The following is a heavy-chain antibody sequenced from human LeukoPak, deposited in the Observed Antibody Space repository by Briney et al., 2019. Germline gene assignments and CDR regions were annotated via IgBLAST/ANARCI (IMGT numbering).Heavy chain of an antibody. CDR1: RTTFSSYS. CDR3: ARGRSDGYFDY. Sequence: ASVKVSCKPSRTTFSSYSISWGRQAPGQGLEWMGWINPNSGGTNYEQKFQGRVTMTRDTSISTAYLEMSRLRSDDTAVYYCARGRSDGYFDYWGQGTLVTVSS. CDR2: INPNSGGT. J-gene: IGHJ4*02. D-gene: IGHD2-21*01. V-gene: IGHV1-2*02.